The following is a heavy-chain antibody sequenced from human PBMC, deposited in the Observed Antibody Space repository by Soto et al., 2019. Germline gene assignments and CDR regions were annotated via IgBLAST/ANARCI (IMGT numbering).Heavy chain of an antibody. V-gene: IGHV3-11*01. Sequence: GVLRLSCAASGFTLSDYYMIWIRQAPGKGLEWISYISSSGSTRYYADSVKGRFTISRDNAKNSLYLQMNGLRAEDTAVYYCARLSIVATFGLDYWGQGTLVTVSS. D-gene: IGHD5-12*01. CDR2: ISSSGSTR. CDR3: ARLSIVATFGLDY. CDR1: GFTLSDYY. J-gene: IGHJ4*02.